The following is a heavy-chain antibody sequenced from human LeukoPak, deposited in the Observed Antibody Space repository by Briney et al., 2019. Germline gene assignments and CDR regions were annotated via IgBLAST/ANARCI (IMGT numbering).Heavy chain of an antibody. CDR2: IWYDGSNK. Sequence: GRSLRLSCAASGFTFSSYGMHWVRQAPGKGLEWVAVIWYDGSNKYYADSVKGRFTISRDNSKNTLYLQMNSLRAEDMAVYYCARDPFMYCSSTSCSTHYYYYGMDVWGQGTTVTVSS. V-gene: IGHV3-33*01. CDR1: GFTFSSYG. J-gene: IGHJ6*02. D-gene: IGHD2-2*01. CDR3: ARDPFMYCSSTSCSTHYYYYGMDV.